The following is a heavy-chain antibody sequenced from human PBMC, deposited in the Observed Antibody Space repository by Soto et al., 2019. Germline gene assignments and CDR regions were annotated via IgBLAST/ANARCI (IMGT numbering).Heavy chain of an antibody. CDR1: GGSISSYY. CDR2: IYYSGST. Sequence: SETLSLTCTVSGGSISSYYWSWIRQPPGKGLEWIGYIYYSGSTNYNPSLKSRVTISVDTSKNQFSLKLSSVTAADTAVYYCARDGGYCSGGSCPIELWFDPWGQGTLVTVSS. V-gene: IGHV4-59*12. CDR3: ARDGGYCSGGSCPIELWFDP. D-gene: IGHD2-15*01. J-gene: IGHJ5*02.